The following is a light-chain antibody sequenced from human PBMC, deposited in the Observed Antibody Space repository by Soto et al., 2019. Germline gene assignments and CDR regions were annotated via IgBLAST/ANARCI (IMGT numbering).Light chain of an antibody. V-gene: IGKV4-1*01. CDR2: WAS. J-gene: IGKJ1*01. CDR3: QQYLDWPRT. CDR1: QSVLYSSNSKNS. Sequence: DIVMTQSPDSLAVSLGERATINRKSSQSVLYSSNSKNSLAWYQQKPGQPPKLLIYWASTRESGVPDRFSGSGSGTVFTLTISSLQSDDFAVYYCQQYLDWPRTFGQGTKVDIK.